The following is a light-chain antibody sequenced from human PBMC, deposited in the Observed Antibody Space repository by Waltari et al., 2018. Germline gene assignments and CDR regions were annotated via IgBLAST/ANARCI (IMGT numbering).Light chain of an antibody. Sequence: EIVMTQSPATLSVSPGERATLSCRASQSVSSNLAWYQQKPGQAPRLLIYGASTRATGIPARVSGSGSGTEFILTISSLQSEDFAVYYCQQYNNWPPVYTFGQGTKLEIK. CDR2: GAS. CDR1: QSVSSN. CDR3: QQYNNWPPVYT. V-gene: IGKV3-15*01. J-gene: IGKJ2*01.